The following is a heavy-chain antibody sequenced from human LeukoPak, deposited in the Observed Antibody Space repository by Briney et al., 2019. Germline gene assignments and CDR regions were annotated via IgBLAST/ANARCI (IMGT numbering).Heavy chain of an antibody. CDR3: ARGPGPVEY. V-gene: IGHV7-4-1*04. CDR1: GYTFSSYP. CDR2: ITTNTGSP. Sequence: GASVKVSCKASGYTFSSYPLNWLRQAPGQGLEWIGWITTNTGSPMYAQGFTGRFVFSLDTSVNVAYLQISSLKAEDTAVYYCARGPGPVEYWGQGTLVTVSS. D-gene: IGHD2-2*01. J-gene: IGHJ4*02.